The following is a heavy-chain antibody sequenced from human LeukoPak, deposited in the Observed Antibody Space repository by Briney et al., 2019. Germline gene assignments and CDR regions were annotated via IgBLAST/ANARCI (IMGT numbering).Heavy chain of an antibody. CDR1: GGSISSHY. CDR3: AGGGRYFDWLPQYFDY. V-gene: IGHV4-59*11. CDR2: IYYSGST. Sequence: SETLSLTCTVSGGSISSHYWSWIRQPPGKGLEWIGYIYYSGSTNYNPSLKSRVTISVDTSKNQFSLKLSSVTAADTAVYYCAGGGRYFDWLPQYFDYWGQGTLVTVSS. D-gene: IGHD3-9*01. J-gene: IGHJ4*02.